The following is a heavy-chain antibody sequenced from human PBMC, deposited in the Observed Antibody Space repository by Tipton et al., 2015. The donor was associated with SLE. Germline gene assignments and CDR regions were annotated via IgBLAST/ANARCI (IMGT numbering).Heavy chain of an antibody. CDR2: FSGSGGPT. V-gene: IGHV3-23*01. CDR3: AKDQGIVGTYYFDS. Sequence: SWVRQAPGKGLEWVSAFSGSGGPTYYADSVKGRSTISRDNSRNTLYLQMDSLRAEDTAVYYCAKDQGIVGTYYFDSWGQGTLVTVSS. D-gene: IGHD1-26*01. J-gene: IGHJ4*02.